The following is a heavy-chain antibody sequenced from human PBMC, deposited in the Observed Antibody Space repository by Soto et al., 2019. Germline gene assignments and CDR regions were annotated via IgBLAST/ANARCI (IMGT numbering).Heavy chain of an antibody. CDR2: ISSSSSYI. J-gene: IGHJ3*02. CDR3: ARDEFGEVAFDI. D-gene: IGHD3-10*01. V-gene: IGHV3-21*01. Sequence: GGSLRLSCAASGFTFSSYSMNWVRQAPGKGLEWGSSISSSSSYIYNADSVKGRVTISRGNAKNSLYLQMNSLRGEDSAEYYCARDEFGEVAFDIWGQGTMVTVSS. CDR1: GFTFSSYS.